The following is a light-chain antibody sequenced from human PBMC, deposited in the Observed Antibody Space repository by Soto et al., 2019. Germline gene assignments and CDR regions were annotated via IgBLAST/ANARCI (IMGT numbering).Light chain of an antibody. Sequence: DIQMTQSPSSLSASVGARVTITCQASQDIRKYLNWYQQKPGKAPNLLIYDTSNLETGVPSRFSGSGSETDGTFTISSLQPEDIETYDGQQYNILPLTFGGGTKVDIK. V-gene: IGKV1-33*01. CDR2: DTS. J-gene: IGKJ4*01. CDR1: QDIRKY. CDR3: QQYNILPLT.